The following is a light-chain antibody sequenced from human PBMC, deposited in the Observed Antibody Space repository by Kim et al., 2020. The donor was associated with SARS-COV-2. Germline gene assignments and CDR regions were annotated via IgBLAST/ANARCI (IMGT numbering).Light chain of an antibody. V-gene: IGKV1-12*01. Sequence: DIKMIQSPSSVSASIGDRVTVTCRASQDISNWLAWYQQKPGRAPKLLIYAASSLHGGVPSRFSASGSGTYFTLTITGLQPEDFATYYCQSGNSVPPWAFGQGTKVDIK. CDR1: QDISNW. CDR2: AAS. J-gene: IGKJ1*01. CDR3: QSGNSVPPWA.